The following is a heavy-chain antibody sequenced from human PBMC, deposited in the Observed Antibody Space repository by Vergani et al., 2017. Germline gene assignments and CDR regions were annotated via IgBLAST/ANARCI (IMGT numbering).Heavy chain of an antibody. V-gene: IGHV3-33*01. D-gene: IGHD3-9*01. CDR3: AGSSYFDWPDAFDI. Sequence: QVQLVESGGGVVQPGRSLRLSCAASGFTFNQYGMHWVRQAPGKGLEWVAVTWYDGNNKQYADSVKGRFTISRDNSKSTMYLQMNSLRDEDTAVYYCAGSSYFDWPDAFDIWGQGTMVTVSS. J-gene: IGHJ3*02. CDR1: GFTFNQYG. CDR2: TWYDGNNK.